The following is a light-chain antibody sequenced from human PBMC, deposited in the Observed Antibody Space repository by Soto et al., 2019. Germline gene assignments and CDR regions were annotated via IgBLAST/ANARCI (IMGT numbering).Light chain of an antibody. J-gene: IGKJ5*01. CDR1: KRDLYSSNNKNY. CDR2: WAS. CDR3: QQYNNWPST. V-gene: IGKV4-1*01. Sequence: VVTRSTDRLGVALGKRVNLDGKSSKRDLYSSNNKNYLAWYQQKPGQPPKLLIYWASTRESGVPDRFSGSGSGTDFTLTISTLQSDDFAVYNCQQYNNWPSTFGQGTRLEIK.